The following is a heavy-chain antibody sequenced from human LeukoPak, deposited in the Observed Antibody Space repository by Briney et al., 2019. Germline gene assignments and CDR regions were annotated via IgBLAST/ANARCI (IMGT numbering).Heavy chain of an antibody. CDR1: GYTFTSYA. CDR3: ARDTRRGVVPAAYFDY. CDR2: INAGNGNT. D-gene: IGHD2-2*01. V-gene: IGHV1-3*01. Sequence: ASVKVSCKASGYTFTSYAMHWVRQAPGQRLEWMGWINAGNGNTKYSQKFQGRVTITRDTSASTAYMELSSLRSEDTAVYYCARDTRRGVVPAAYFDYWGQGTLVTVSS. J-gene: IGHJ4*02.